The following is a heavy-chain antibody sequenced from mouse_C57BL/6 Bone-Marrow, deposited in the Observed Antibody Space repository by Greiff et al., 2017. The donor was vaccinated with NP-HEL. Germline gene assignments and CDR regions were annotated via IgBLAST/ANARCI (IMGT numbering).Heavy chain of an antibody. Sequence: EVQLVESGAELVRPGASVKLSCTASGFTFTDDYMHWVKQRPGQGLEWIGWIDPENGYTKYAPKFQGKATITADTSSNTAYLQLSSLTSEDSAVFYGTTALFDYGGRGTAPTVTA. CDR1: GFTFTDDY. CDR3: TTALFDY. V-gene: IGHV14-4*01. CDR2: IDPENGYT. J-gene: IGHJ2*01.